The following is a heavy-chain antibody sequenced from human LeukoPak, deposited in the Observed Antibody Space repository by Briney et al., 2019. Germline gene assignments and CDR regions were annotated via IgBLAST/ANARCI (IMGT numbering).Heavy chain of an antibody. D-gene: IGHD3-9*01. CDR2: INAGNGNT. V-gene: IGHV1-3*01. CDR1: GYTFTSYY. Sequence: ASVKVSCKASGYTFTSYYMHWVRQAPGQSLEWMGWINAGNGNTKYSQKFQGRVTIARDTSASTAYMELSSLRSEDTAVYFCAREHDILTAYCMDVWGQGTTVTVSS. J-gene: IGHJ6*02. CDR3: AREHDILTAYCMDV.